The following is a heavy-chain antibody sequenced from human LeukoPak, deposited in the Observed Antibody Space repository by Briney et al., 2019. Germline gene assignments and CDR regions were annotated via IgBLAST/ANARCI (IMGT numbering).Heavy chain of an antibody. V-gene: IGHV4-59*12. CDR1: GGSISSYY. Sequence: MPSETLSLTCTVSGGSISSYYWSWIRQPPGKGLEWIGYIYDSGSTNYNPSLKSRVTISVDTSKNQFSLKLSSVTAADTAVYYCARDASIAALDYYYYMDVWGKGTTVTVSS. D-gene: IGHD6-6*01. CDR3: ARDASIAALDYYYYMDV. J-gene: IGHJ6*03. CDR2: IYDSGST.